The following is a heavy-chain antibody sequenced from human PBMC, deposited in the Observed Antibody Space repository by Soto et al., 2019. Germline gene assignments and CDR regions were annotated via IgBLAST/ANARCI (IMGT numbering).Heavy chain of an antibody. CDR2: ISSSSSYI. D-gene: IGHD3-10*01. J-gene: IGHJ4*02. Sequence: GGSLRLSCASSGFTFSSYSMNLVRQAPGKGLEWVSSISSSSSYIYYADSVKGRFTISRDNAKNSLYLQMNSLRAEDTAVYYCASIQLYYYGSGSQNFDYWGQGTLVTVSS. V-gene: IGHV3-21*01. CDR1: GFTFSSYS. CDR3: ASIQLYYYGSGSQNFDY.